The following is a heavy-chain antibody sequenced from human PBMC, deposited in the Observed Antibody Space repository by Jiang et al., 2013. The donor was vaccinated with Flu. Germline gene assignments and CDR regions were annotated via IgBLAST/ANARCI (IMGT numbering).Heavy chain of an antibody. Sequence: NWWSWVRQPPGKGLEWIGEIYHSGSTNYNPSLKSRVTISVDKSKNQFSLKLSSVTAADTAVYYCATQGDYGDYVADYYYGMDVWGQGTTVTVSS. V-gene: IGHV4-4*02. CDR3: ATQGDYGDYVADYYYGMDV. J-gene: IGHJ6*02. D-gene: IGHD4-17*01. CDR1: NW. CDR2: IYHSGST.